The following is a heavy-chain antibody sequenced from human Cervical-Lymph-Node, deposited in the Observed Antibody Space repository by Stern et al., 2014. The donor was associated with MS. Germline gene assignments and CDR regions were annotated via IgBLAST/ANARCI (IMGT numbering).Heavy chain of an antibody. Sequence: QVQLQESGPGLVKPSETLSLTCTVSGESIAGYYWNWIRQPPGKGLEWIGYIYYSGYTTYNPSLKSRVTISLDTSKSNFSLKVTSVTAADTAIYYCARQKWDRDTYFEYWGQGSLVTVSS. V-gene: IGHV4-59*08. CDR2: IYYSGYT. CDR1: GESIAGYY. J-gene: IGHJ4*02. CDR3: ARQKWDRDTYFEY. D-gene: IGHD1-26*01.